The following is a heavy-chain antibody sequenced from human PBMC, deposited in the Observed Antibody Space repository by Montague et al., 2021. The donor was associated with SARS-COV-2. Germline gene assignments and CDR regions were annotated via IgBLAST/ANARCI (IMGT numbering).Heavy chain of an antibody. CDR1: GDSVASNRPT. D-gene: IGHD1-1*01. J-gene: IGHJ6*02. Sequence: CAISGDSVASNRPTWDWLRQAPPRGLKWVGRTYYRSKWYNDYAVSVRGRVTINPDTSKNQFSLQLNSVTPEDTAIYYCTSGREGNYNVMDVWGQGTTVTVSS. CDR3: TSGREGNYNVMDV. V-gene: IGHV6-1*01. CDR2: TYYRSKWYN.